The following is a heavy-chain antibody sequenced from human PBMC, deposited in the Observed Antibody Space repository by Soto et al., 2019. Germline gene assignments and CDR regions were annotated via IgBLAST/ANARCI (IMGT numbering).Heavy chain of an antibody. CDR1: GGSISIYY. CDR3: ARLGSGFYDWGMDV. CDR2: ISYSGST. D-gene: IGHD3-22*01. V-gene: IGHV4-59*01. Sequence: SETLSLTCTVPGGSISIYYWSWIRQPPEKGLEWIGYISYSGSTDYNPSLKSRVTISVDTSKDQFSLKLSSVTAADTAVYYCARLGSGFYDWGMDVWGQGTTVTVSS. J-gene: IGHJ6*02.